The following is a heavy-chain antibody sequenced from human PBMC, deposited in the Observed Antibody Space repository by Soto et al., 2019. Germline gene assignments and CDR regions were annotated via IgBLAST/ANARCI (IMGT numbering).Heavy chain of an antibody. D-gene: IGHD4-17*01. V-gene: IGHV3-13*01. Sequence: GGSLRLSCAASGFTVSSYDMHWVRQATGKGLEWVSAIGTAGDTYYPGSVKGRFTISRENAKNSLYLQMNSLRAGDTAVYYCARGARVTTGTNAFGILGQRKKVNV. CDR1: GFTVSSYD. CDR2: IGTAGDT. J-gene: IGHJ3*02. CDR3: ARGARVTTGTNAFGI.